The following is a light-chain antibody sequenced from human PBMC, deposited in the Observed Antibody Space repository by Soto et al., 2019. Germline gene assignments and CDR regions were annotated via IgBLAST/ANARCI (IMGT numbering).Light chain of an antibody. CDR1: QYISDR. J-gene: IGKJ4*01. Sequence: DIQMTQSPSTLSASVGDRVTITCRASQYISDRLAWYQQKPGKAPKLLIYDASSLESGVPSRVSGSGSGTEFTLTISSLQPDDFATYYCQQYNTYPLTFGGGTKV. V-gene: IGKV1-5*01. CDR2: DAS. CDR3: QQYNTYPLT.